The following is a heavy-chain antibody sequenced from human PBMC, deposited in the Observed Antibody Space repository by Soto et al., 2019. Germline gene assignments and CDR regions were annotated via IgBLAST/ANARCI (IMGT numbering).Heavy chain of an antibody. CDR3: AREAPSYYSDSNNFHYLTWFDP. CDR1: GYTFPNYG. J-gene: IGHJ5*02. Sequence: QVQLVQSGAEVKKPGASVKVSCKASGYTFPNYGISWVQQAPGQGLEWMGWISAYNGKGIDAQKPPGRVTRTTRTSTGTAYMEVRILRAADTPVHYCAREAPSYYSDSNNFHYLTWFDPWGQGTLVTVSA. V-gene: IGHV1-18*01. CDR2: ISAYNGKG. D-gene: IGHD3-22*01.